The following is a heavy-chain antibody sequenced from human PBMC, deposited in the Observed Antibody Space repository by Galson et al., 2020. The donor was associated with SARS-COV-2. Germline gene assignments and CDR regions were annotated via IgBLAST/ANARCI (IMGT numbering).Heavy chain of an antibody. D-gene: IGHD2-2*01. V-gene: IGHV4-30-4*01. Sequence: SETLSLTCTVSGGSINSGDYYWNWIRQPPGKGLEWIGYIYYSGTTYSKPSLKSRVSIPADTSKNQFSLKLRSMTAADTAMYYCARARLGYCSGTSCFGVNWFDPWGQGTLVTVSS. CDR2: IYYSGTT. CDR3: ARARLGYCSGTSCFGVNWFDP. J-gene: IGHJ5*02. CDR1: GGSINSGDYY.